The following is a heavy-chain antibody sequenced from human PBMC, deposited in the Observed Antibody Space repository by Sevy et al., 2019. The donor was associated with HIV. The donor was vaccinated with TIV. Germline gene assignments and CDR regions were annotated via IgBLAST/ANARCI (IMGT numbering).Heavy chain of an antibody. CDR3: ANAYSGSYSHSYLYALDV. D-gene: IGHD1-26*01. Sequence: GGSLRLSCIGSGFPFSYYGIHWVRQSPGKGLDWVALISHDGINEYYADSVKGRLTNSRDNSKNTVYLEMNSLRNEDTAIYFCANAYSGSYSHSYLYALDVWGQGTTVTVSS. CDR1: GFPFSYYG. CDR2: ISHDGINE. J-gene: IGHJ6*02. V-gene: IGHV3-30*18.